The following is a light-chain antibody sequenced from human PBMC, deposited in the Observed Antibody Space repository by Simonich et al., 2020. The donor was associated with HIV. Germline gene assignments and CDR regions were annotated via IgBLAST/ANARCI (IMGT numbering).Light chain of an antibody. CDR2: EDN. J-gene: IGLJ3*02. CDR1: SGSIASKY. CDR3: QSYDSSNWV. V-gene: IGLV6-57*01. Sequence: NVILTQPHSVSESPGKTVIISCTRSSGSIASKYVQWDQQRPGSSPTTEIYEDNQRPSGVPDRFSGSIDSSSNSASLTISGLKTEDEADYYCQSYDSSNWVFGGGTKLTVL.